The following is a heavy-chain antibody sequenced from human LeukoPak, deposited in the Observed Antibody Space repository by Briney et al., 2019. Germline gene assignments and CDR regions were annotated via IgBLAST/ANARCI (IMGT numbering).Heavy chain of an antibody. CDR1: GYTFTSYY. CDR2: INPSGGST. CDR3: ARETPSLAYYYGMDV. Sequence: GASVKVSCKASGYTFTSYYMHWVRQAPGQGLEGMGIINPSGGSTNYPQKFQGRVTMTRDTSTSTVYMELSSLRSEDTAVYYCARETPSLAYYYGMDVWGQGTTVTVSS. J-gene: IGHJ6*02. V-gene: IGHV1-46*01.